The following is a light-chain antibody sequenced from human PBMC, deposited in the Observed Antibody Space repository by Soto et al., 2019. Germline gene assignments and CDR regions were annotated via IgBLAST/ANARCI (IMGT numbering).Light chain of an antibody. CDR3: SSYTTSGTRV. CDR1: SSDVRAYNY. Sequence: QSVLTQPASVSGSPGQSITISCTGTSSDVRAYNYVSWYQQHPGKAPKLIIYDVNSRPSGVSNRFSGSKSGNTASLTISGLQAEDESDYYCSSYTTSGTRVFGTGTKLTVL. V-gene: IGLV2-14*01. J-gene: IGLJ1*01. CDR2: DVN.